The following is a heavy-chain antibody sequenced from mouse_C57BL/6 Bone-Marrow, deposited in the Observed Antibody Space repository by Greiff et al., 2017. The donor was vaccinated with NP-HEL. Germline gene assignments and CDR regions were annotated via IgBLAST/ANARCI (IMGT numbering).Heavy chain of an antibody. D-gene: IGHD1-1*02. CDR2: SRNKANDYTT. J-gene: IGHJ1*03. CDR3: ARGGLGDWYFDV. Sequence: EVQGVESGGGLVQSGRSLRLSCATSGFTFSDFYMEWVRQAPGKGLEWIAASRNKANDYTTEYSASVKGRVIVSRDTSQSILFLLMHALRAEDTAIYYCARGGLGDWYFDVWGTGTTVTVSS. CDR1: GFTFSDFY. V-gene: IGHV7-1*01.